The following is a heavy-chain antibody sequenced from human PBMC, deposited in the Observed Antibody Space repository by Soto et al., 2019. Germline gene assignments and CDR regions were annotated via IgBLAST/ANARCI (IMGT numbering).Heavy chain of an antibody. J-gene: IGHJ4*02. CDR3: ARDLTGTTFYY. CDR1: GGSISSGDYY. D-gene: IGHD1-1*01. Sequence: PSETLSLTCTVSGGSISSGDYYWSWIRQPPGKGLEWIGYIYYSGSTYYNPSLKSRVTISVDTSKNQFSLKLSSVTAADTAVYYCARDLTGTTFYYWGQGTLVTVSS. CDR2: IYYSGST. V-gene: IGHV4-30-4*01.